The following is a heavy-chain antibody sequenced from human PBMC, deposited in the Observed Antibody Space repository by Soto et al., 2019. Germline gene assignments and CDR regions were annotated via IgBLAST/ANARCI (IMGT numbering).Heavy chain of an antibody. CDR3: ACGSCIGGSCYFDY. Sequence: PGGSLRLSCAASGFTFSSYAMHWVRQAQGQGLEYVSAISSNGGSTYYADSVKGRFTISRDNSKNTLYLQMGSLRAEDIAAYYFACGSCIGGSCYFDYWGQGTLVTVSS. V-gene: IGHV3-64*02. J-gene: IGHJ4*02. D-gene: IGHD2-15*01. CDR1: GFTFSSYA. CDR2: ISSNGGST.